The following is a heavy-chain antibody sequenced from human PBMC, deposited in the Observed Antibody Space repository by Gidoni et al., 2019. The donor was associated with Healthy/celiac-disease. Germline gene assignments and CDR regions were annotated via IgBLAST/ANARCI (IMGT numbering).Heavy chain of an antibody. CDR1: GFTFTSNG. D-gene: IGHD3-9*01. CDR3: AKDLYYDILTGYNYYYGMDV. Sequence: QVQLVESGGGVVQPGGSLRLSCAASGFTFTSNGMPWVRQAPGKGLEWVAVIRNDGSNKYYADSVKGRFTIYRDNSKNTLYLQMNSLRAEDTAVYYCAKDLYYDILTGYNYYYGMDVWGQGTTVTVSS. V-gene: IGHV3-30*02. CDR2: IRNDGSNK. J-gene: IGHJ6*02.